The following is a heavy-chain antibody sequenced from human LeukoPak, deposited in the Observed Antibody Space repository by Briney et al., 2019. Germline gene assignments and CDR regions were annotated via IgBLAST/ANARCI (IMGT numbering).Heavy chain of an antibody. CDR1: GFTFSSYV. J-gene: IGHJ4*02. V-gene: IGHV3-23*01. CDR2: IIGSGDNA. CDR3: AKRGPAGAGKSPDYFEC. D-gene: IGHD6-19*01. Sequence: GGSLRLSCAASGFTFSSYVMSWVRQAPGKGLEWVSAIIGSGDNAYYADSVKGRFTISRDNSKNTLYLQMNSLRAEDTAVYYCAKRGPAGAGKSPDYFECWGQGTLVTVSS.